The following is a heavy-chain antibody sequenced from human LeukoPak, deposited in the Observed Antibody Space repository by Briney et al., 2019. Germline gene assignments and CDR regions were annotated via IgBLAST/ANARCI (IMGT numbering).Heavy chain of an antibody. Sequence: SVKVSCKASGGTFSSYAIRWVRQAPGQGLAWMGGIIPIFCTANYTQKFQGRVTITADESTSTAYMELSNLRSEDTAVYYCARAPWGSSGYYYLLWYWGQGTLVTVSS. CDR1: GGTFSSYA. CDR3: ARAPWGSSGYYYLLWY. J-gene: IGHJ4*02. CDR2: IIPIFCTA. D-gene: IGHD3-22*01. V-gene: IGHV1-69*01.